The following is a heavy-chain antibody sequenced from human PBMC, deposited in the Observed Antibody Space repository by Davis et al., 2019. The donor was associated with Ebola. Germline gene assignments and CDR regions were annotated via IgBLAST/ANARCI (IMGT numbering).Heavy chain of an antibody. V-gene: IGHV1-3*01. CDR3: ARDQMYSSSWYGWFDP. J-gene: IGHJ5*02. CDR2: INAGKGNT. CDR1: GYTFTSYA. D-gene: IGHD6-13*01. Sequence: ASVKVPCKASGYTFTSYATLPARLPPGHTLVWTAWINAGKGNTKYSQKFQGRVTITRDTSASTAYMELSSLRSEDTAVYYCARDQMYSSSWYGWFDPWGQGTLVTVSS.